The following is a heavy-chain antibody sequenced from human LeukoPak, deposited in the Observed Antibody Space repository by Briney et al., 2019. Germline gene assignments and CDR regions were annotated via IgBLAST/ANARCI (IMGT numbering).Heavy chain of an antibody. J-gene: IGHJ5*02. Sequence: SETLSLTCTVSGGSVTNDNYFWSWTRQPPGEGLEWIGYIYHSAGSYYNPSLKSRVTMSIDTSRNQFSLKLSFVTTADTAVYYCARALAYCSGGSCTRGYNWFDPWGQGTLVTVPS. V-gene: IGHV4-30-4*01. CDR3: ARALAYCSGGSCTRGYNWFDP. D-gene: IGHD2-15*01. CDR1: GGSVTNDNYF. CDR2: IYHSAGS.